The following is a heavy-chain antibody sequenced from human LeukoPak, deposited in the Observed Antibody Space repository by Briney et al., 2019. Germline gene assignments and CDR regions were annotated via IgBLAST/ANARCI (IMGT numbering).Heavy chain of an antibody. Sequence: SETLSLTCTVTGGSIGHYYWSWIRQPPGKGQEWIGYIFYSGSTSYNLSLKSRVTISLGTSKNRFSLKMTSATVADTAVYYCARHQYGGGPIDHWGPGTVVTVSS. J-gene: IGHJ4*02. D-gene: IGHD4-23*01. V-gene: IGHV4-59*08. CDR3: ARHQYGGGPIDH. CDR1: GGSIGHYY. CDR2: IFYSGST.